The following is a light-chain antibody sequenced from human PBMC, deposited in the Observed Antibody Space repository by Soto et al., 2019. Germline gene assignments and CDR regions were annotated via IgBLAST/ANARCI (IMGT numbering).Light chain of an antibody. CDR1: QGITNN. CDR3: QHLNSYPIT. CDR2: GAI. V-gene: IGKV1-9*01. J-gene: IGKJ5*01. Sequence: DIPLTQSPSLLSTSVGDRVTITCRASQGITNNLAWYQQKPGKAPKLLIYGAITLQSGVPSRFSGSGSGTQFTLTITSLQPEDFATYYCQHLNSYPITFGQGTRLEIK.